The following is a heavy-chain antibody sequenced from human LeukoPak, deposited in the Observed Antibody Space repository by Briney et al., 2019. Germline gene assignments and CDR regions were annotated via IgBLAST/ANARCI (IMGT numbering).Heavy chain of an antibody. Sequence: PGGSLRLSCAASGFTFSSHAMSWVRQAPGKGLEWVSAISGSGGSTYYADSVKGRFTISRDNSKNTLYLQMNSLRAEDTAVYYCAKGDSGWWKTAQYYFDYWGQGTLVTVSS. CDR2: ISGSGGST. CDR1: GFTFSSHA. V-gene: IGHV3-23*01. J-gene: IGHJ4*02. D-gene: IGHD6-19*01. CDR3: AKGDSGWWKTAQYYFDY.